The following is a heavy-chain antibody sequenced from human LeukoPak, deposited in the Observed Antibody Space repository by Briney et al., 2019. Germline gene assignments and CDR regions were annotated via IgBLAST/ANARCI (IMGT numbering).Heavy chain of an antibody. CDR2: ISAYNGNT. D-gene: IGHD3-22*01. J-gene: IGHJ4*02. CDR1: GYTFTSYG. Sequence: GESLKVSCKASGYTFTSYGISWVRQAPGQGLEWMGWISAYNGNTYFAQKLQGRVTMTTDTSTSTAYMELRSLKSDDTAVYYCAMGTYYYDSSGYSIDYWGQGTLVTVSS. CDR3: AMGTYYYDSSGYSIDY. V-gene: IGHV1-18*01.